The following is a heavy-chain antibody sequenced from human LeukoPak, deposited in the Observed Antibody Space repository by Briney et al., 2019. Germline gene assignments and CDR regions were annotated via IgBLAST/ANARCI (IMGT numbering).Heavy chain of an antibody. CDR2: IDPSGSGT. Sequence: GASVKVSCKASGYTFTSYYMHWVRQAPGQGLEWMGVIDPSGSGTNYAQKFQGRVTMTRDTSTSTVYMELSSPRSEDTAMYYCASLGSGSSRIIDFDYWGQGTLVTVSS. J-gene: IGHJ4*02. D-gene: IGHD3-10*01. CDR1: GYTFTSYY. CDR3: ASLGSGSSRIIDFDY. V-gene: IGHV1-46*01.